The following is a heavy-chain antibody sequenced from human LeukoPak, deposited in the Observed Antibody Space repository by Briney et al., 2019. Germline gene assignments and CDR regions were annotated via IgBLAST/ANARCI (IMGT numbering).Heavy chain of an antibody. D-gene: IGHD6-13*01. CDR3: AKDSTKAYSSSWLTANFFDY. J-gene: IGHJ4*02. CDR1: GFTFSSYW. CDR2: ISWDGGST. V-gene: IGHV3-43*01. Sequence: GGSLRLSCAGSGFTFSSYWMHWVRQAPGKGLEWVSLISWDGGSTYYADSVKGRFTISRDNSKNSLYLQMNSLRTEDTALYYCAKDSTKAYSSSWLTANFFDYWGQGTLVTVSS.